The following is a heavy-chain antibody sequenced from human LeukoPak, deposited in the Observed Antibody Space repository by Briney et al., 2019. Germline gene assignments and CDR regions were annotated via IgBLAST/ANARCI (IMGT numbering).Heavy chain of an antibody. CDR3: VRENYGEYYFDY. Sequence: GRSLRLSCAASGFNFGHYAMNWVRQAPGKGLEWVADIAYDGSNKFYADSVKGRLTISRDNSKNTLYLQMNSLRAEDRAVYYCVRENYGEYYFDYWGQGTLVTVSS. J-gene: IGHJ4*02. CDR2: IAYDGSNK. CDR1: GFNFGHYA. V-gene: IGHV3-30-3*01. D-gene: IGHD4-17*01.